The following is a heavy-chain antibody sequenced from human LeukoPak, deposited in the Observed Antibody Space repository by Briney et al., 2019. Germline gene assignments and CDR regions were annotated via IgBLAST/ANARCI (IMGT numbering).Heavy chain of an antibody. V-gene: IGHV3-23*01. CDR1: GFTFSSYA. D-gene: IGHD3-3*01. Sequence: GGSLRLSCAASGFTFSSYAMSWVRQAPGKGLEWVSAISGSGGSTYYADSVKGRFTISRDNSKNTLYLQMNSLRAEDTAVYYCAKDPLDYYDFWSGPAAYWGQGTLVTVSS. J-gene: IGHJ4*02. CDR2: ISGSGGST. CDR3: AKDPLDYYDFWSGPAAY.